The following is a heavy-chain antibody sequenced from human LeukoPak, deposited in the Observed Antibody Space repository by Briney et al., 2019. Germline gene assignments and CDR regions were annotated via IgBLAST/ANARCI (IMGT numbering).Heavy chain of an antibody. CDR2: IKSKTDGGTT. Sequence: PGGSLRLSCAASGFTFSNAWMSWVRQAPGKGLEWVGRIKSKTDGGTTDYAAPVKGRFTISRDDSKNTLYLQMNSLRAEDTAVYYCAKDLEPDIVVVPAAMFGMDVWGQGTTVTVSS. V-gene: IGHV3-15*01. CDR3: AKDLEPDIVVVPAAMFGMDV. CDR1: GFTFSNAW. J-gene: IGHJ6*02. D-gene: IGHD2-2*01.